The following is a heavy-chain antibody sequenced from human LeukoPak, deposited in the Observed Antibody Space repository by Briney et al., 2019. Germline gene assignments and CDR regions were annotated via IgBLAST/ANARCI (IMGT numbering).Heavy chain of an antibody. CDR1: GFTFTTYW. CDR3: ARDAVDTANAV. CDR2: INSDGRIT. J-gene: IGHJ6*02. V-gene: IGHV3-74*01. Sequence: GGSLRLSCAASGFTFTTYWMHWVRQAPGKGLVWVSHINSDGRITSYADSVKGRFTISRDNAKNTLYLQMNSLRAEDTAVYYCARDAVDTANAVWGQGTTVTVSS. D-gene: IGHD5-18*01.